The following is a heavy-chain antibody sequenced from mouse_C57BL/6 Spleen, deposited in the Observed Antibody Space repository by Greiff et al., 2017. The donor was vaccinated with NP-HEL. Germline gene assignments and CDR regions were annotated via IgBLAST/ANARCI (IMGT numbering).Heavy chain of an antibody. J-gene: IGHJ1*03. V-gene: IGHV1-82*01. D-gene: IGHD2-2*01. CDR1: GYAFSSSW. CDR2: IYPGDGDT. Sequence: QVQLQQSGPELVKPGASVKISCKASGYAFSSSWMNWVKQRPGKGLEWIGRIYPGDGDTNYNGKFKGKATLTADKSSSTAYMQLSSLTSEDSAVYFCARGGVTSYWYFDVWGTGTTVTVSS. CDR3: ARGGVTSYWYFDV.